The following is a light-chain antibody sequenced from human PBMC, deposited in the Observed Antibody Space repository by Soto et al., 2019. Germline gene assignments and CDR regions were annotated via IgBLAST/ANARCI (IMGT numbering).Light chain of an antibody. CDR2: EVS. J-gene: IGLJ2*01. CDR3: CSYTSISTSAV. CDR1: SSDIGDYTH. Sequence: QSVLTQPASVFGSPGQSITISCTGTSSDIGDYTHVSWYQQHPGKAPKLIIYEVSDRPSGVSNRFSGSKSGNTASLTISGLQTEDEADYYCCSYTSISTSAVFGGGTQLTVL. V-gene: IGLV2-14*01.